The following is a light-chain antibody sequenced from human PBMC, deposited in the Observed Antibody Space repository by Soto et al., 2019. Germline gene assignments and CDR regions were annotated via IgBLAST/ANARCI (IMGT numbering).Light chain of an antibody. Sequence: DIRMTQSPSTLSASVGDRVTITCRASQSISSWLAWYQQKPWKAPKLLIYDASRLESGVPSRFRGSGSGTEFTLAISSRQPDDFATFYCQQYTSYQYTFDQGTKLQIK. J-gene: IGKJ2*01. V-gene: IGKV1-5*01. CDR2: DAS. CDR1: QSISSW. CDR3: QQYTSYQYT.